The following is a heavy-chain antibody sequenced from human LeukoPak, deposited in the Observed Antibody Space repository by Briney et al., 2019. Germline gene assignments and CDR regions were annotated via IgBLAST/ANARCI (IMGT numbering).Heavy chain of an antibody. J-gene: IGHJ4*02. CDR3: ARGETSSYDY. V-gene: IGHV3-53*01. Sequence: PGESLRLSCAASGFTVSNNFMSWVRQTPAKGLEWVSVIYTGGSTYYPDSVKGRFTISRDNSKNTLYLQMKSLRAEDTAVYYCARGETSSYDYWGQGTLVTVSS. CDR2: IYTGGST. D-gene: IGHD2-2*01. CDR1: GFTVSNNF.